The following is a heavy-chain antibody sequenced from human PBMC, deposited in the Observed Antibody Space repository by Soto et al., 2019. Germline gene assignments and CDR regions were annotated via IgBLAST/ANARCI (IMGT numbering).Heavy chain of an antibody. CDR3: ARVIPGAEAWFDP. CDR2: ISAYTDDP. V-gene: IGHV1-18*01. J-gene: IGHJ5*02. CDR1: GNTFSKFG. D-gene: IGHD2-2*01. Sequence: ASVKVYCKTSGNTFSKFGVTWVRQDPGQGLEWMGWISAYTDDPNYAQKFQGRVTMTIDTSTSTAYLDLRSLTSDDTAVHYCARVIPGAEAWFDPWGQGTLVTVSS.